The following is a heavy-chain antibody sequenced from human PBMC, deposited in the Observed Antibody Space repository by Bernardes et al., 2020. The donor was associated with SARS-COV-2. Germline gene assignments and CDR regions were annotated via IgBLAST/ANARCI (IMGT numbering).Heavy chain of an antibody. D-gene: IGHD2-15*01. Sequence: SLRLSCAASGFTFSSSGMHWVRQAPGKGLEWVAVISYDGSNKYYADSVKGRFTISRDNSKNTLYLQMNSLRAEDTAVYYCAKALGRYCSGGSCYSGRVDYWGQGTLVTVSS. CDR3: AKALGRYCSGGSCYSGRVDY. V-gene: IGHV3-30*18. J-gene: IGHJ4*02. CDR1: GFTFSSSG. CDR2: ISYDGSNK.